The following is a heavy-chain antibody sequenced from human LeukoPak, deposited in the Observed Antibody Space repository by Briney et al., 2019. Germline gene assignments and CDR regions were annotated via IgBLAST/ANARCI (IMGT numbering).Heavy chain of an antibody. D-gene: IGHD3-16*02. CDR2: IYSGGST. CDR1: GFTVSSNY. J-gene: IGHJ4*02. CDR3: ARLHVWGSYRYSSDY. V-gene: IGHV3-53*01. Sequence: PGGSLRLSCAASGFTVSSNYMSWVRQAPGKGLEWVSVIYSGGSTYYADSVKGRFTISRDNSKNTLYLQMNSLRAEDTAVYYCARLHVWGSYRYSSDYWGQGTLVTVSS.